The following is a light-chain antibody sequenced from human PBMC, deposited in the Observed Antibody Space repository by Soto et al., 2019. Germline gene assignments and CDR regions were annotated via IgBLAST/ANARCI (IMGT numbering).Light chain of an antibody. CDR3: RQYKSWSTST. CDR2: DQX. Sequence: EVLMTQSPASLPVSTGETATLYXRASHSLNGDFAWYQQKPGXXTRLXXXDQXTRATGVPPRFSGGGSGREFTLTLSILQSEDSSIYYCRQYKSWSTSTFGQGTRLEIK. CDR1: HSLNGD. J-gene: IGKJ5*01. V-gene: IGKV3-15*01.